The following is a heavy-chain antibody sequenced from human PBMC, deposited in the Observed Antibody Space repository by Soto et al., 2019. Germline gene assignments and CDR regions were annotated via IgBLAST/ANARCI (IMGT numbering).Heavy chain of an antibody. D-gene: IGHD1-26*01. CDR2: IYGTGTT. Sequence: PSETLSLTCTVSDGSISSYYWSWIRQPPGKGLEWIGYIYGTGTTNYNPSLGGRVTISMDTSKNHFSLTLNSVTAADTAVYYCAGFSTGTYLFDFWGQGALVTVSS. CDR1: DGSISSYY. CDR3: AGFSTGTYLFDF. V-gene: IGHV4-59*01. J-gene: IGHJ4*02.